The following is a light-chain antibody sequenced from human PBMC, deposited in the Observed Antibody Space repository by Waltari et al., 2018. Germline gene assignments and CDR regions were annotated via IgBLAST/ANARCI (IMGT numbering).Light chain of an antibody. CDR2: EVS. CDR3: SSYAGGSWV. V-gene: IGLV2-23*02. J-gene: IGLJ3*02. Sequence: QSALTQPASVSGSPGQSITISCTGTSSDIGTYNLVSWCQQYPGKVPKLIIYEVSKRSSGVSNHFSGAKSGNTASRTSSGLQAEDESHYYCSSYAGGSWVFGRGTKVTVL. CDR1: SSDIGTYNL.